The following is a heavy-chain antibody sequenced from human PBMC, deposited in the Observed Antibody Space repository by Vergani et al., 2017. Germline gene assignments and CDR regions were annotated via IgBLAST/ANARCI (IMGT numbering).Heavy chain of an antibody. J-gene: IGHJ4*02. CDR3: ARERRIAAAGQTYYFDY. CDR2: IYYSGST. CDR1: GGSISSYY. D-gene: IGHD6-13*01. Sequence: QVQLQESGPGLVKPSETLSLTCTVSGGSISSYYWSWIRQPPGKGLEWIGYIYYSGSTNYNPSLKSRVTISVDTSKNRFSLKLSSVTAADTAVYYCARERRIAAAGQTYYFDYWGQGTLVTVSS. V-gene: IGHV4-59*01.